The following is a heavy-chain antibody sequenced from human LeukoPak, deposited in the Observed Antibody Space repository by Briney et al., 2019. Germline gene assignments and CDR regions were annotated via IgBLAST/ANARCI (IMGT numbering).Heavy chain of an antibody. Sequence: PGGSLRLSRAASGFIFSSYGMHWVRQAPGKGLEWVAFIRYDGSNKNYADSVKGRFTISRGNSKNTVYLQMNSLRAEDTAVYYCAKGHGTRYLEWLSIEYWGQGTLVTVSS. V-gene: IGHV3-30*02. CDR3: AKGHGTRYLEWLSIEY. J-gene: IGHJ4*02. CDR2: IRYDGSNK. D-gene: IGHD3-3*01. CDR1: GFIFSSYG.